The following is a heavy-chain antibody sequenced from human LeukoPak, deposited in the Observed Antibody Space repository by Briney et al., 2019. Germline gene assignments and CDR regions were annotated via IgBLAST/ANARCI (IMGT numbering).Heavy chain of an antibody. D-gene: IGHD3-10*01. CDR3: ARVGAYNWFDP. CDR2: IYYIGST. CDR1: GDSISSYY. Sequence: SETLSLTCTASGDSISSYYWSWIRQPPGKGLEWIGYIYYIGSTNYNPSLKSRVTISVDTSKNQFSLKLSSVTAADTAVYYCARVGAYNWFDPWGQGTLVTVSS. V-gene: IGHV4-59*01. J-gene: IGHJ5*02.